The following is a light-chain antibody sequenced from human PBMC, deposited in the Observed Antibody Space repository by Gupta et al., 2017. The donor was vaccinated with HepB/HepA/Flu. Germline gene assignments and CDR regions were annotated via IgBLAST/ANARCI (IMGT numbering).Light chain of an antibody. J-gene: IGLJ2*01. V-gene: IGLV2-23*02. Sequence: QSALSQPASVSGSPGPSITISCTGTSSDIGNYNFFSWYQQRPGKAPKLILYEVTKRPSGVSDRFSGSKSGTTASLTISGLQAEDEADYYCCSLAGSTTLIFGGGTKLTVL. CDR3: CSLAGSTTLI. CDR2: EVT. CDR1: SSDIGNYNF.